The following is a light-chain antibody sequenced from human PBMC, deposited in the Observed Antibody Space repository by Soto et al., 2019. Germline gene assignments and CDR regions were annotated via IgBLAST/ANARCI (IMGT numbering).Light chain of an antibody. CDR3: SSYAGSNNWV. J-gene: IGLJ3*02. CDR1: SSDVGAYKY. Sequence: QSALTQPPSASGSPGQSVTISCTGTSSDVGAYKYVSWYQQHPGKAPKLMIYEVSKRPLGVPDRFSGSKSGNTTSLTVSGLQAEDEADYYCSSYAGSNNWVFGGGTKLTVL. V-gene: IGLV2-8*01. CDR2: EVS.